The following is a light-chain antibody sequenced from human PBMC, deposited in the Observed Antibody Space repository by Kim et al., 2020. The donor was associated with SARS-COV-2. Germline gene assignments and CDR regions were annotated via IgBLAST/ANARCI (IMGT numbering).Light chain of an antibody. V-gene: IGKV1-12*01. CDR1: QGISNW. J-gene: IGKJ4*01. CDR2: AAS. CDR3: QQGVSFPRT. Sequence: DIQMTQSPSSVSASIGDRVTMTCRASQGISNWLAWYQHKPGEAPKLLIYAASGLNTGVPPRFSGSGSGTDFTLTISSLQPEDFATYYCQQGVSFPRTFGGGTKVEI.